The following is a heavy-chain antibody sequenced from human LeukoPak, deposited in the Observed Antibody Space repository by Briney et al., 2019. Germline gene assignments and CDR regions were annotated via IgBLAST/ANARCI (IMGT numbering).Heavy chain of an antibody. CDR3: ARRARTFSSSWSYYFDY. J-gene: IGHJ4*02. Sequence: SETLSLTCAVYGGSFSGYYWSWIRQPPGKGLEWIGEINHSGSTNYNPSLKSRVTISVDTSKNQFSLKLSSVTAADTAVYYCARRARTFSSSWSYYFDYWGQGTLVTVSS. V-gene: IGHV4-34*01. D-gene: IGHD6-13*01. CDR2: INHSGST. CDR1: GGSFSGYY.